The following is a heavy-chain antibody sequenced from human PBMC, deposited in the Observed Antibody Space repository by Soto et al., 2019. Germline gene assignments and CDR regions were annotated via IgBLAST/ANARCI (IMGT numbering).Heavy chain of an antibody. Sequence: EVQLVESGGGLVQPGGSLRLSCAASGFTFSSYEMNWVRQAPGKGLEWVSYISSSGSTIYYADSVKGRFTISRDNAKNSLDLQMNSLRAEDTAVYYWARGQYSSGGGYFDYWGQETLVTVSS. V-gene: IGHV3-48*03. D-gene: IGHD6-19*01. J-gene: IGHJ4*02. CDR1: GFTFSSYE. CDR3: ARGQYSSGGGYFDY. CDR2: ISSSGSTI.